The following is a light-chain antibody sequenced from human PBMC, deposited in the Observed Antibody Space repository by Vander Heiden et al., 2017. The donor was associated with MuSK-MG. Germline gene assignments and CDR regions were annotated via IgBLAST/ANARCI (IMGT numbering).Light chain of an antibody. J-gene: IGLJ3*02. CDR1: NSERKR. CDR3: QVWDNSIGHANGV. CDR2: DDT. Sequence: YALTQPASVSVAPGQTARIPCREANSERKRGHWYQQKPGQAPVMVIQDDTDRPAGISERFSGSNAGDTATLTTPSVEAGDEGDYYGQVWDNSIGHANGVFGGGTRVTVL. V-gene: IGLV3-21*02.